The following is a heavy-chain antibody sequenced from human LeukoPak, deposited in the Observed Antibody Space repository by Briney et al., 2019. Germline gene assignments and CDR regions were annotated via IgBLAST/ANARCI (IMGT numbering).Heavy chain of an antibody. J-gene: IGHJ3*02. CDR1: GYTFTGYY. CDR2: INPNNGDT. CDR3: ARGPYNWNDAFGAFDI. V-gene: IGHV1-2*02. Sequence: ASVKVSCKASGYTFTGYYMHWVRQAPGQGLEWMGWINPNNGDTHYAQKFQGTVTMTRDTSISTAYMELSRLRSDDTAVYYCARGPYNWNDAFGAFDIWGQGTMVTVSS. D-gene: IGHD1-1*01.